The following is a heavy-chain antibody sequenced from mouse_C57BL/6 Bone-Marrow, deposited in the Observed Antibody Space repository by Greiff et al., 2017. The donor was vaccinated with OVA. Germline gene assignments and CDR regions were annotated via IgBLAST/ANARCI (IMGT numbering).Heavy chain of an antibody. CDR2: IYPGDGDT. Sequence: VQLQQSGPELVKPGASVKISCKASGYAFSSSWMNWVKQRPGKGLEWIGRIYPGDGDTNYNGKFKGKATLTADKSSSTAYMQLSSLTSEDSAVYFCARSRTVVERFAYWGQGTLVTVSA. V-gene: IGHV1-82*01. CDR1: GYAFSSSW. D-gene: IGHD1-1*01. CDR3: ARSRTVVERFAY. J-gene: IGHJ3*01.